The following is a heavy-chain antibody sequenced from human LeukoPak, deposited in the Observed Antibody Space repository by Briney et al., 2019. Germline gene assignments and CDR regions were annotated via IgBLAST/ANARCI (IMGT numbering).Heavy chain of an antibody. Sequence: GSLRLSCAASGFTFSSYTMNWVRQPPGKGLEWIGEINHSGSTNYNPSLKSRVTISVDTSKNQFSLKLSSVTAADTAVYYCARVQRIPRYYYYGMDVWGQGTTVTVSS. D-gene: IGHD1-1*01. CDR1: GFTFSSYT. CDR3: ARVQRIPRYYYYGMDV. J-gene: IGHJ6*02. CDR2: INHSGST. V-gene: IGHV4-34*01.